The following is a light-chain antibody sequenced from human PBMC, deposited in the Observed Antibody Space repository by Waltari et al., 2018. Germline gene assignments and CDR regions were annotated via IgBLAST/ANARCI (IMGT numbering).Light chain of an antibody. CDR2: WAS. J-gene: IGKJ5*01. V-gene: IGKV4-1*01. CDR3: QQYYSTPIT. Sequence: DIVMTQSPDSLAVSLGERATINCKSSQSVLYSSNNKNYLAWYQQKPGQPPNLLIFWASTREFGVPDRFNGSGSGTDFTLTISSLQAEDVAVYYCQQYYSTPITFGQGTRLEI. CDR1: QSVLYSSNNKNY.